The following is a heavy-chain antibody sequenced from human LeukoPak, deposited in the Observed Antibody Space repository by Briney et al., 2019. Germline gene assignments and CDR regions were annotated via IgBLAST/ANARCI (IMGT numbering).Heavy chain of an antibody. CDR3: ASTQVVADAFDI. Sequence: SETLSLTCTVSGGSISSYYWSWTRQPAGKGLEWIGRIYTSGSTNYNPSLKSRVTMSVDTSKNQFSLKLSSVTAADTAVYYCASTQVVADAFDIWGQGTMVTVSS. CDR1: GGSISSYY. D-gene: IGHD2-15*01. V-gene: IGHV4-4*07. J-gene: IGHJ3*02. CDR2: IYTSGST.